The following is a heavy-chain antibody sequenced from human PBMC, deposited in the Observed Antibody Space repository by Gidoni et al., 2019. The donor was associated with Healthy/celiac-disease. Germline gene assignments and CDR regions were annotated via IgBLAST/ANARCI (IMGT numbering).Heavy chain of an antibody. Sequence: QVQLQESGPGLVKPSQTLSLTCTFPVASTTTGGSYWRWIRQHPGKGLEWIGYIYYSGSTYYNPSLKSRVTISVDTSKNQFSLKLSSVTAADTAVYYCARVNLQYCSSTSCYRAYGMDVWGQGTTVTVSS. CDR2: IYYSGST. V-gene: IGHV4-31*03. J-gene: IGHJ6*02. D-gene: IGHD2-2*02. CDR1: VASTTTGGSY. CDR3: ARVNLQYCSSTSCYRAYGMDV.